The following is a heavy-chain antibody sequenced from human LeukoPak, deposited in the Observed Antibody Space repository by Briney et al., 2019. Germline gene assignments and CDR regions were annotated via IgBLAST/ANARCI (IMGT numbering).Heavy chain of an antibody. J-gene: IGHJ4*02. D-gene: IGHD6-19*01. V-gene: IGHV4-59*08. Sequence: PSETLSLTCTVSGGSISSYYWSWIRQPPGKGLEWLGYIYYSGGTNYNPSLESRVTISVDTSKNQFSLNLRSVTAADTAVYYCARRSSGWYYFDYWGQGTLVTVSS. CDR3: ARRSSGWYYFDY. CDR1: GGSISSYY. CDR2: IYYSGGT.